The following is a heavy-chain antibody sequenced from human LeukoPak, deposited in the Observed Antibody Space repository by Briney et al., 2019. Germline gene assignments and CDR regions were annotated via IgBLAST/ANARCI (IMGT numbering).Heavy chain of an antibody. CDR2: VKEDGSEK. D-gene: IGHD3-10*01. J-gene: IGHJ5*02. Sequence: GGSLRLSCAASAFTFRSYWMSWVRQAPGKGLGWVATVKEDGSEKYYVDSVKGRFTVSRDNANNSLYLHMNSLRGEDTAVYFCARVDGGSYNLNWFDPWGQGTLVTVSS. CDR3: ARVDGGSYNLNWFDP. V-gene: IGHV3-7*01. CDR1: AFTFRSYW.